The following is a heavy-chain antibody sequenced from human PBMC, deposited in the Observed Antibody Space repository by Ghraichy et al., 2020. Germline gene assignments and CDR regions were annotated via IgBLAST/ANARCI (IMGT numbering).Heavy chain of an antibody. D-gene: IGHD6-6*01. J-gene: IGHJ4*02. CDR2: IYYSGNT. V-gene: IGHV4-31*03. Sequence: SETLSLTCTVSGGSISSGDYYWNWIRQLPGKGLEWIGYIYYSGNTLYNPSLKSRVTISVDTSKNQFSLRLYSMTAADTAVYYCAREDSGSSGVYHYWGQGTLVTVSS. CDR1: GGSISSGDYY. CDR3: AREDSGSSGVYHY.